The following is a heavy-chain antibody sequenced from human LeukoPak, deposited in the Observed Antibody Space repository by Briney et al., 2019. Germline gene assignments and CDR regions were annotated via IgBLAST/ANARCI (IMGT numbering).Heavy chain of an antibody. V-gene: IGHV4-31*11. CDR3: ARDRGLREPYFDY. CDR1: GGSISSGGYS. Sequence: PSQTLSLTCAVSGGSISSGGYSWSWIRQPPGKGLEWIGYIYYSGSTYYNPSLKSRVTISVDTSKNQFSLKLSSVTAADTAVYYCARDRGLREPYFDYWGQGTLVTVSS. D-gene: IGHD3-10*01. CDR2: IYYSGST. J-gene: IGHJ4*02.